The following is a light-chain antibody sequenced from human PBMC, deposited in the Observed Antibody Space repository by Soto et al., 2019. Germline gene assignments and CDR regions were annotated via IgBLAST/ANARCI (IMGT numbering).Light chain of an antibody. Sequence: DIVMTQSPDSLAVSLGESATINCNSSQSVLYSSNNKNYLAWYHQPSREPPKLLIYSASTRESGGPYLFSGSGSGSDFTLSIRSVQAADLAVYHCQKSYSSPLTFRGGTRFDIK. CDR1: QSVLYSSNNKNY. CDR2: SAS. V-gene: IGKV4-1*01. CDR3: QKSYSSPLT. J-gene: IGKJ4*01.